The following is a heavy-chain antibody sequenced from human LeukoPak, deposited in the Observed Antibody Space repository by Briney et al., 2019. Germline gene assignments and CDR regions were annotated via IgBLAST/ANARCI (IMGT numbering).Heavy chain of an antibody. Sequence: GGSLRLSCAASGFTFSSYGMHWVRQAPGKGLEWVAVIWYDGSNKYYADSVKGRFTISRDNSKNTLYLQMNSLRAEDTAVYYCAKAWDSSGYYVPPFDYWGQGTLVTVSS. V-gene: IGHV3-33*06. CDR1: GFTFSSYG. D-gene: IGHD3-22*01. J-gene: IGHJ4*02. CDR2: IWYDGSNK. CDR3: AKAWDSSGYYVPPFDY.